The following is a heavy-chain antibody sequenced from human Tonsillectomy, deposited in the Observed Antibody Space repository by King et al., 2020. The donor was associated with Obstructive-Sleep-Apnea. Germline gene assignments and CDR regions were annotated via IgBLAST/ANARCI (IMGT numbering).Heavy chain of an antibody. CDR2: IRSKAYGGTT. D-gene: IGHD3-22*01. CDR1: GFTFGDYA. Sequence: EVQLVESGGGLVQPGRSLRLSCTASGFTFGDYAMSWFRQAPGKGLEWVGFIRSKAYGGTTEYSPSVKGRFSISRDDSKSIAYLQMNSLKTEDTAVYYCIRGGDSSGPFDYWGQGTLVTVSS. V-gene: IGHV3-49*03. J-gene: IGHJ4*02. CDR3: IRGGDSSGPFDY.